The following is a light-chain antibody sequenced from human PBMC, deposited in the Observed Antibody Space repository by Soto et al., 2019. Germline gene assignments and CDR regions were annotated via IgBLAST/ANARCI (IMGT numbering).Light chain of an antibody. CDR3: MQTLQTRS. CDR2: LGS. V-gene: IGKV2-28*01. J-gene: IGKJ2*03. CDR1: QSLVHSNGYTY. Sequence: DIVMTQSPLSLPVTPGESASISCRSSQSLVHSNGYTYLDWYLQKPGQSPQVLIYLGSNRASGVADRFSGSGSGTDFTLKISRVEAEDVGVYYCMQTLQTRSFGQGTKLEIK.